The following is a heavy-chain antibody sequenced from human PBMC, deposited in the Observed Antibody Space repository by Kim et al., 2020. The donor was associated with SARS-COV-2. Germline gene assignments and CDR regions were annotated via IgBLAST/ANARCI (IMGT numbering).Heavy chain of an antibody. CDR3: MKGGWGWIWDH. CDR1: GFTFTGHA. J-gene: IGHJ4*02. V-gene: IGHV3-23*01. CDR2: IDGSGGTT. Sequence: GGSLRLSCTTSGFTFTGHAMSWVRQPPGKGLEWVSSIDGSGGTTYYVDSVKGRFTISRDDSKNTLYLQMSALRGDDTAVYYCMKGGWGWIWDHWGQGTLVTVSS. D-gene: IGHD2-21*01.